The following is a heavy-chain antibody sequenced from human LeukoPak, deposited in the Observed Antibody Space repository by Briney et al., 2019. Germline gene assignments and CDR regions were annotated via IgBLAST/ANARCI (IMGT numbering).Heavy chain of an antibody. CDR1: GYTVTSYG. CDR3: ARTIVGVPAAIGNWFDP. D-gene: IGHD2-2*02. V-gene: IGHV1-18*01. J-gene: IGHJ5*02. CDR2: ISAYNGNT. Sequence: ASVKLSCKASGYTVTSYGNSWVRQAPGQGLEWMGCISAYNGNTNYAQNLQDRVTMTTDTSTSTAYMELRSPRSDDTAVYYCARTIVGVPAAIGNWFDPWGQGTLVTVSS.